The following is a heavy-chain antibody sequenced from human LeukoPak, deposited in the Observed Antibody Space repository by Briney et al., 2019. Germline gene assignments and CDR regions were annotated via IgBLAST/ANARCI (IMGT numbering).Heavy chain of an antibody. J-gene: IGHJ4*02. Sequence: GSSVKVSCKASGGTFSSYAISWVRQAPGQGLEWMGGIIPIFGTANYAQKFQGRVTITADESTSTAYMELSSLRSEDTAVYYCARGLSGDFWSGYRIDYWGQGTLVTVSS. CDR2: IIPIFGTA. CDR3: ARGLSGDFWSGYRIDY. D-gene: IGHD3-3*01. V-gene: IGHV1-69*01. CDR1: GGTFSSYA.